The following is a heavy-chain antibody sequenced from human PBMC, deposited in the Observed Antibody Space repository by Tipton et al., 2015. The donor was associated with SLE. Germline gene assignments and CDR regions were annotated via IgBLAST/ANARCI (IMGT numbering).Heavy chain of an antibody. V-gene: IGHV3-74*01. Sequence: LSLTCAASGFTFSSHWMHWVRQAPGKGLVWVSRINGDGSTTNYADSVKGRFTISRDNAKNTLYPQMNSLRAEDTAVYYCTRVESTSWAFDIWGQGTTVTVSS. J-gene: IGHJ3*02. CDR1: GFTFSSHW. D-gene: IGHD2/OR15-2a*01. CDR3: TRVESTSWAFDI. CDR2: INGDGSTT.